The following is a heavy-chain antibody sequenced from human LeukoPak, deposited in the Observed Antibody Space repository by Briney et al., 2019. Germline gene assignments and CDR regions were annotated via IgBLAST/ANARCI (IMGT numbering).Heavy chain of an antibody. V-gene: IGHV4-59*01. CDR2: IYSSGTT. D-gene: IGHD3-22*01. Sequence: SETLSLTCTVSGGSISSYYWSWIRQPPGKGLEWIGYIYSSGTTHYNPSLKSRVTISVDTSKNQFSLKLSSVTAADTAVYYCARDGDSSGHFGPDYWGQGTLVTVSS. J-gene: IGHJ4*02. CDR1: GGSISSYY. CDR3: ARDGDSSGHFGPDY.